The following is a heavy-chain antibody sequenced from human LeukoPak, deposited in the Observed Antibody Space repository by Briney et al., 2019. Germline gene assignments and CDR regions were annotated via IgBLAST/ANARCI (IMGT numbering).Heavy chain of an antibody. V-gene: IGHV3-48*03. J-gene: IGHJ6*02. Sequence: PGGSLRLSCAASGFTFSSYEMNWVRQAPGKGLEWVSYIISSGSIIYYADSVKGRFTISRDNAKNSLYLQMNSLRADDTAVYYCASNTVVRGVIRETGYGMDVWGQGTTVTVSS. D-gene: IGHD3-10*01. CDR3: ASNTVVRGVIRETGYGMDV. CDR2: IISSGSII. CDR1: GFTFSSYE.